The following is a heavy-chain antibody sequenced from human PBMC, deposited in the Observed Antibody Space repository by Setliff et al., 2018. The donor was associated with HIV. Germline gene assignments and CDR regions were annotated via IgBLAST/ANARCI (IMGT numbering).Heavy chain of an antibody. CDR3: ARGSPYTSAWYGGGTFGI. CDR1: GGSIGTYY. V-gene: IGHV4-59*01. D-gene: IGHD6-19*01. Sequence: SETLSLTCPVSGGSIGTYYWSWIRQPPGKGLEWIGYIYYTGSTNYNPSLKSRVIISVDTSKNQFSLNLSSVTAADTAVYFCARGSPYTSAWYGGGTFGIWGQGTLVTVSS. CDR2: IYYTGST. J-gene: IGHJ3*02.